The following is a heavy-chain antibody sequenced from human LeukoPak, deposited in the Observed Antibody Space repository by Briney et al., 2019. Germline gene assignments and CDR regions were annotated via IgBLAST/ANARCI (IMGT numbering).Heavy chain of an antibody. CDR2: ISWSSGII. J-gene: IGHJ3*02. V-gene: IGHV3-9*01. CDR1: GFIFDDHG. Sequence: AGGSLRLSCAASGFIFDDHGMHWVRQAPGKGLEWVSGISWSSGIIGHADSVKGRFTISRDNAKNSLYLQVESLRAEDTAVYYCAKDTGSPADAITMEDNAFDIWGQGTMVTVSS. CDR3: AKDTGSPADAITMEDNAFDI. D-gene: IGHD3-3*01.